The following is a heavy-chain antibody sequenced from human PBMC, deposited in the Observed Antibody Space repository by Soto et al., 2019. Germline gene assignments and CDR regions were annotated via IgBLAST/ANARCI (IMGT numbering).Heavy chain of an antibody. CDR2: INPYNDDT. CDR1: NYTFSSFG. CDR3: ARDPFYSGSNLQVGFFDS. J-gene: IGHJ4*02. Sequence: ASVKVSCKASNYTFSSFGISWMRQAPGQGXEWMGWINPYNDDTNYAHNLQGRVTLSTDTSTSTAYMELRSLRSDDTAVYYCARDPFYSGSNLQVGFFDSWGQETLVTVSS. D-gene: IGHD1-26*01. V-gene: IGHV1-18*01.